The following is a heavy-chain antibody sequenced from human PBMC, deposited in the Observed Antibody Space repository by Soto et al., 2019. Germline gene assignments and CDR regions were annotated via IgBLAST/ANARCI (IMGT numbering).Heavy chain of an antibody. CDR2: ISYNERNK. CDR3: ARDRSETSLTLVDS. D-gene: IGHD4-4*01. J-gene: IGHJ4*02. V-gene: IGHV3-30*04. CDR1: GFTFSRYS. Sequence: GGSLRLSCVGSGFTFSRYSMHWVRQVPGKGLEWVSIISYNERNKYYVDSVKGRFSISRDNSRSTVYLQMNSLGHEDTAVYFCARDRSETSLTLVDSWGQGVLVTVSS.